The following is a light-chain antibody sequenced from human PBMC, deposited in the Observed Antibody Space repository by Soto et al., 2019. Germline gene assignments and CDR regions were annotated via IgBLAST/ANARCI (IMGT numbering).Light chain of an antibody. CDR1: QSITNW. Sequence: DIQMTQSPSTLSASVGDRVTITCRASQSITNWLAWYQQKPGEAPKLLIYKASSLGSGVPSRFSGSGSGTEFTLTISSLQPDDFATFYCQQYSSSSLTFGGGTKVEIK. CDR3: QQYSSSSLT. V-gene: IGKV1-5*03. J-gene: IGKJ4*01. CDR2: KAS.